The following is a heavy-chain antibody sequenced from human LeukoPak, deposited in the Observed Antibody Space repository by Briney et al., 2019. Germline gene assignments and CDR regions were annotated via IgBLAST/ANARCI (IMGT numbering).Heavy chain of an antibody. V-gene: IGHV3-33*06. CDR2: IWSDGSNK. CDR3: AKDAQRGFDYSNSLEY. CDR1: GFTFSHYG. Sequence: GGSLRHSCAASGFTFSHYGLHWVRQAPGKGLEWVAVIWSDGSNKYYADSVKGRFTISRDDSKKTLYLQMSSLRGEDTAVYYCAKDAQRGFDYSNSLEYWGQGTLVTVSS. D-gene: IGHD4-11*01. J-gene: IGHJ4*02.